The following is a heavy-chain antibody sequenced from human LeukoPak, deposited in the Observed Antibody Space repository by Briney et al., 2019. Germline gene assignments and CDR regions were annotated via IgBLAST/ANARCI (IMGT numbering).Heavy chain of an antibody. Sequence: GGSLRLSCAASGFTFSSYWMHWVRQAPGKGLVWVSRINSDGSSTSYADSVKGRFTISRDNAKNTLYLQMNSLRAEDTAVYYCAKDPYDSSGYYHNYWGQGTLVTVPS. D-gene: IGHD3-22*01. CDR1: GFTFSSYW. V-gene: IGHV3-74*01. CDR2: INSDGSST. J-gene: IGHJ4*02. CDR3: AKDPYDSSGYYHNY.